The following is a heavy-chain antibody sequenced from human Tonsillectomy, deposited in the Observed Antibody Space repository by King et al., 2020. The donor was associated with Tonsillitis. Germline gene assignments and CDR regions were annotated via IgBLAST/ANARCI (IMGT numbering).Heavy chain of an antibody. D-gene: IGHD1-26*01. J-gene: IGHJ5*02. CDR1: GYTFTSYY. CDR2: INPSGGST. V-gene: IGHV1-46*03. Sequence: QLVQSGAEVKKPGASVKVSCKASGYTFTSYYMHWVRQAPGQGLEWMGIINPSGGSTSYAQKFQGRVTMTRDTSTSTVYMELSSLRSEDTAVYYCARDARIVGATTNVFDPWGQGTLVTVSS. CDR3: ARDARIVGATTNVFDP.